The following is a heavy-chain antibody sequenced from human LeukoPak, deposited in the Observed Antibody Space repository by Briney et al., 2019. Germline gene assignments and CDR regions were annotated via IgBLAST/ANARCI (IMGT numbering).Heavy chain of an antibody. CDR3: ARAGSGYSFDI. V-gene: IGHV4-34*01. D-gene: IGHD3-22*01. Sequence: SETLSLTCAVYGGSFSGYYWSWIRQPPGKGLEWIGEINHSGSTNYNPSPKSRVTISVDTSKNHFSLRLNSVTAADTAVYYCARAGSGYSFDIWGQGTMVTVSS. CDR2: INHSGST. J-gene: IGHJ3*02. CDR1: GGSFSGYY.